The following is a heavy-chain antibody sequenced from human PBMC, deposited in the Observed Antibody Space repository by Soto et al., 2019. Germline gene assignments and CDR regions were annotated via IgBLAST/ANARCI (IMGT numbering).Heavy chain of an antibody. V-gene: IGHV5-10-1*01. J-gene: IGHJ5*02. D-gene: IGHD2-15*01. CDR3: AILYCSGGSCSWFDP. Sequence: GESLKISCKGSGYSFTSYWISWVRQMPGKGLEWMGRIDPSDSYTNYSPSFQGHVTISADKSISTAYLQWSSLKASDTAMYYCAILYCSGGSCSWFDPWGQGTLVTVS. CDR1: GYSFTSYW. CDR2: IDPSDSYT.